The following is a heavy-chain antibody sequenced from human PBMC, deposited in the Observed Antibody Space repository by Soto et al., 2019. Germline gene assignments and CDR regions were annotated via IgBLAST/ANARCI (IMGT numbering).Heavy chain of an antibody. V-gene: IGHV4-39*01. J-gene: IGHJ5*02. Sequence: QLQLQESGPGLVKPSETLSLTCTVSGGSISSSSYYWGWIRQPPGKGLEWIGSIYYSGSTYYNPSLKSRVTLSVDTSKNQFSLKLSSVTAADTAVYYCARHPSLRYFDWLENWFDPWGQGTLVTVSS. CDR3: ARHPSLRYFDWLENWFDP. D-gene: IGHD3-9*01. CDR1: GGSISSSSYY. CDR2: IYYSGST.